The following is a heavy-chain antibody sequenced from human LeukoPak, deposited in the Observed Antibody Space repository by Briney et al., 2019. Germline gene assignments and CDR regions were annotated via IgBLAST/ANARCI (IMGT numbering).Heavy chain of an antibody. CDR1: GGSITTYY. CDR3: ARSLYYYDTSAPRAFDI. Sequence: SKTLSLTCTVSGGSITTYYWSWIRQPPGKGLEWIGFIYHSGSTYYNPSLKSRLTISVDRSKNQFSLKLSSVTAADTAVYYCARSLYYYDTSAPRAFDIWGQGTMVTVSS. V-gene: IGHV4-59*12. J-gene: IGHJ3*02. D-gene: IGHD3-22*01. CDR2: IYHSGST.